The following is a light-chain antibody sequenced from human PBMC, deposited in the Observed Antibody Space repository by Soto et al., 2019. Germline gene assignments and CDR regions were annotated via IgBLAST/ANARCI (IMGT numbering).Light chain of an antibody. CDR2: GAS. J-gene: IGKJ1*01. CDR1: QSVSSD. V-gene: IGKV3-15*01. CDR3: QQYNNWPRT. Sequence: EIVMTQSRATLSVSPGERATLSGRASQSVSSDLAWYHQKPGQAPRLLIYGASTRATGIPARFSGSGSGTEFTLTINSLQSEDFAVYYCQQYNNWPRTFGQGTKVDIK.